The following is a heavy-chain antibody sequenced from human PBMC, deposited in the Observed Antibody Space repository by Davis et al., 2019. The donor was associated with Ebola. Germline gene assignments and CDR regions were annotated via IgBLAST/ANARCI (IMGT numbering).Heavy chain of an antibody. Sequence: ASVKVSCKASGYRFTSYYMHWVRQAPGQGLEWMGIINPITGGTSYAQSLQVRVNMTRDTSTSTVYMELSSLRSEDTAVYYCAREGGRYYDSSGYVFDIWGQGTMVKGSS. CDR2: INPITGGT. V-gene: IGHV1-46*01. CDR1: GYRFTSYY. CDR3: AREGGRYYDSSGYVFDI. D-gene: IGHD3-22*01. J-gene: IGHJ3*02.